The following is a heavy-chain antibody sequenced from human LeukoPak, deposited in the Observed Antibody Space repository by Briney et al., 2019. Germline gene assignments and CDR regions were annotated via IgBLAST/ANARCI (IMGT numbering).Heavy chain of an antibody. Sequence: GGSLRLSCIASGFTVSSNYMTWVRQAPGKGLEWVSSISSSSSYIYYADSVKGRFTISRDNAKNSLYLQMNSLRAEDTAVYYCASRQGARGLDYWGQGTLVTVSS. J-gene: IGHJ4*02. V-gene: IGHV3-21*01. CDR1: GFTVSSNY. CDR2: ISSSSSYI. D-gene: IGHD3-10*01. CDR3: ASRQGARGLDY.